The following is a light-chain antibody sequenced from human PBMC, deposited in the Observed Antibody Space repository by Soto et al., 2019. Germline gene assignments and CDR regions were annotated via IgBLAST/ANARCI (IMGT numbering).Light chain of an antibody. CDR2: GAS. Sequence: DIMRTQYPANLSVSPGERATLSCRASQSVSSNLAWYQQKPGQAPRLLIYGASTRATGIPARFSGSGSGTEFTLTISSLQSEDFAVYYCQQYNNWPPITFGQGTRLAIK. V-gene: IGKV3-15*01. CDR1: QSVSSN. CDR3: QQYNNWPPIT. J-gene: IGKJ5*01.